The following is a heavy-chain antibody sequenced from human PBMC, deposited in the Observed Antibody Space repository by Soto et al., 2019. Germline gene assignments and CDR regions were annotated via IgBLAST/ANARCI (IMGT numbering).Heavy chain of an antibody. D-gene: IGHD2-15*01. J-gene: IGHJ3*01. V-gene: IGHV3-21*02. CDR3: AREEGYCNGGPCYRGAFEL. Sequence: EVQLVESGGGLVKPGGSPRLSCAASGFTFSDYSMLWVRQAPGKGLEWLAFIGNSNNPTFYAESVRGRFTISRDNPKNSVYLQMNSLREEDTAVYFCAREEGYCNGGPCYRGAFELWGQGTIVTVSS. CDR2: IGNSNNPT. CDR1: GFTFSDYS.